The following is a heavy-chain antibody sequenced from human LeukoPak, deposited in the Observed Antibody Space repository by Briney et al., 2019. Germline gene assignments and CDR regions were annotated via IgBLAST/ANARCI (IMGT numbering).Heavy chain of an antibody. CDR1: GGSFSGYY. J-gene: IGHJ4*02. V-gene: IGHV4-34*01. D-gene: IGHD2-15*01. Sequence: SETLSLTCAVYGGSFSGYYWSWIRQPPGKGLEWIGEINHSGSTNYSPSLKSRVTISVDTSKNQFSLKLSSVTAADTAVYYCARGYCSGGSCYVRFLKYYFDYWGQGTLVTVSS. CDR3: ARGYCSGGSCYVRFLKYYFDY. CDR2: INHSGST.